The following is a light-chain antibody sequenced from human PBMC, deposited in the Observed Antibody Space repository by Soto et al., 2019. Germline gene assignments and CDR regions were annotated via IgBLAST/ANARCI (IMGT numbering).Light chain of an antibody. CDR1: QVISVY. J-gene: IGKJ4*01. Sequence: DIQMTQSPSSLSASLGDRVTITCRAMQVISVYLAWFQQKPGKVPKLLIYAASTLQSGVPSRFSGSGSGTDFTLTISSLPPDDVATSFCPNSNRAPLTFGGGTKEEIK. CDR2: AAS. CDR3: PNSNRAPLT. V-gene: IGKV1-27*01.